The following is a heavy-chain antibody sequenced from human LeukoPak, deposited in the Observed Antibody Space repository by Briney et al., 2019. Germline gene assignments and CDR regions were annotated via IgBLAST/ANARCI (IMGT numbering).Heavy chain of an antibody. CDR2: INPNSGGT. D-gene: IGHD3-22*01. V-gene: IGHV1-2*02. J-gene: IGHJ4*02. Sequence: ASVKVSCKTSGYNFTSYYVHWVRQAPGQGLEWMGWINPNSGGTNYAQKFQGRVTMTRDTSISTAYMELSRLRSDDTAVYYCARDLNKSYDSSGYYWNYWGQGTLVTVSS. CDR3: ARDLNKSYDSSGYYWNY. CDR1: GYNFTSYY.